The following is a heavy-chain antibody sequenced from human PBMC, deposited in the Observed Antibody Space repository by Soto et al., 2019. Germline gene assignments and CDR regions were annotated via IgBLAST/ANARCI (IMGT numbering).Heavy chain of an antibody. Sequence: EVQLVESGGGLVPPWGSLSLSCEASGFTFISSWMSWVRQAPVKWLEWVSYIKPDGSETYYVDSVRGRFTISRDNAKNSLYLQMNSLRAEDTALYYCARDPSFGAFDIWGQGTMVTVSA. J-gene: IGHJ3*02. CDR3: ARDPSFGAFDI. D-gene: IGHD3-10*01. CDR1: GFTFISSW. CDR2: IKPDGSET. V-gene: IGHV3-7*01.